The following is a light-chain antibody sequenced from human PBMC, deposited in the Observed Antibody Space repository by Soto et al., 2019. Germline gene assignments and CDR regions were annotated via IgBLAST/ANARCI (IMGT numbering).Light chain of an antibody. V-gene: IGLV2-14*01. CDR1: SSDVGGYNY. CDR2: EVS. J-gene: IGLJ1*01. CDR3: SSYTSATTYV. Sequence: QSALTQPASVSGSPGQSITISCTGTSSDVGGYNYVSWYQHHPGKAPKLMIHEVSDRPPGISNRFSGSKSGNTASLTISGLQAEDEADYYCSSYTSATTYVFGTGTKVTVL.